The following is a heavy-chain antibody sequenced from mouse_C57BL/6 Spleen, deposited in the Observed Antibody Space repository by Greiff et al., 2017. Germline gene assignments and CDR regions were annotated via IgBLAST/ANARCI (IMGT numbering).Heavy chain of an antibody. CDR2: IDPSDSYT. V-gene: IGHV1-59*01. D-gene: IGHD4-1*01. J-gene: IGHJ2*01. CDR1: GYTFTSYW. Sequence: QVQLQQPGAELVRPGTSVKLSCKASGYTFTSYWMHWVKQRPGQGLEWIGVIDPSDSYTNYNQKFKGKATLTVDTSSSTAYMQLSSLTSEDSAVYGCARWETPGGYWGQGTTLTVSS. CDR3: ARWETPGGY.